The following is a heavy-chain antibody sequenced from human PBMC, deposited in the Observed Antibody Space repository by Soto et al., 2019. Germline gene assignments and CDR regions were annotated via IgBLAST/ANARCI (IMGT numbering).Heavy chain of an antibody. V-gene: IGHV4-34*01. J-gene: IGHJ4*02. D-gene: IGHD3-22*01. CDR3: ARGYRSYDSSGYYYHTHLHPLDY. CDR2: INHRGST. CDR1: GGSFSGYY. Sequence: QVQLQQWGAGLLKPSETLSLTCAVYGGSFSGYYWSWIRQPPGKGLEWIGEINHRGSTNYNPSLKSRVTISVDTSKNQFSLKLSSVTAADTAVYYCARGYRSYDSSGYYYHTHLHPLDYWGQGTLVTVSS.